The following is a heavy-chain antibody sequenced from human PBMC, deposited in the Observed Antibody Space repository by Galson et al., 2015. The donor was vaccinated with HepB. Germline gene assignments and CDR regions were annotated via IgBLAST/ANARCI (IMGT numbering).Heavy chain of an antibody. Sequence: QSGAEVKKPGESLKISCQGSGYTFNTYWIAWVRQMPGKGLEWMGIIYPGDSDTTYSPSFQGQVTISADKSISTAYLQWSSLKASDSAMYYCARQMARYSGPSPPIDYWGQGTLVTVSS. D-gene: IGHD5-12*01. CDR3: ARQMARYSGPSPPIDY. J-gene: IGHJ4*02. V-gene: IGHV5-51*01. CDR2: IYPGDSDT. CDR1: GYTFNTYW.